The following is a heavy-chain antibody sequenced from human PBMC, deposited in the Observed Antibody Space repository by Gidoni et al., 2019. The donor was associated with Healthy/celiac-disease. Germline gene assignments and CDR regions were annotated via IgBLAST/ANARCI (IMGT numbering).Heavy chain of an antibody. CDR3: ARDPRGGSYYYFDY. Sequence: QVQLVESGGGVVQPGRSLRLSCAASGFTFSSYGMHWVRQAPGKGLEWVAVIWYDGSNKYYADSVKGRFTISRDNSKNTLYLQMNSLRAEDTAVYYCARDPRGGSYYYFDYWGQGTLVTVSS. V-gene: IGHV3-33*01. CDR2: IWYDGSNK. CDR1: GFTFSSYG. J-gene: IGHJ4*02. D-gene: IGHD1-26*01.